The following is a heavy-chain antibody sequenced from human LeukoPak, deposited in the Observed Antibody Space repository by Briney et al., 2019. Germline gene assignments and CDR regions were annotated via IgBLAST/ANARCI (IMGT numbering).Heavy chain of an antibody. V-gene: IGHV4-59*01. J-gene: IGHJ5*02. Sequence: PSETLSLTCTVSGGSISSYYWSWIRQPPGKGLEWIGYIYYSGSTNYNPSLKSRVTISVDTPKNQFSLKLSSVTAADTAVYYCARDIAVAGNNWFDPWGQGTLVTVSS. CDR1: GGSISSYY. CDR2: IYYSGST. CDR3: ARDIAVAGNNWFDP. D-gene: IGHD6-19*01.